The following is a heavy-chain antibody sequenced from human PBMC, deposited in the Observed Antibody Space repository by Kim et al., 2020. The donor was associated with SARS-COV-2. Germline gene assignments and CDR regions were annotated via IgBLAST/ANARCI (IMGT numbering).Heavy chain of an antibody. CDR3: ATDCAGSISCYDAYAM. V-gene: IGHV3-15*05. D-gene: IGHD2-2*01. Sequence: GGSPRLSCAASGVTFSDAWMPWVRQAPGKGLEWIGRIKRKIDGETTAYAAPVKGRFTISRDDSKNILWLQMNSRKTEDTAVYYCATDCAGSISCYDAYAMWGQGTTVIVSS. CDR2: IKRKIDGETT. CDR1: GVTFSDAW. J-gene: IGHJ3*02.